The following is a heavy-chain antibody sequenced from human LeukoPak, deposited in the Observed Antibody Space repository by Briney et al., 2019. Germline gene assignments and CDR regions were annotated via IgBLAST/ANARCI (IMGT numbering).Heavy chain of an antibody. CDR2: IYYSGST. D-gene: IGHD3-22*01. CDR3: ARGGYYEMDV. CDR1: GGSISSGGYY. J-gene: IGHJ6*02. V-gene: IGHV4-31*03. Sequence: PSETLSLTCTVSGGSISSGGYYWSWIRQHPGKGLEWIGYIYYSGSTYYNPSLKSRVTISVDTSKNEFSLKLSSVTAADTAVYYCARGGYYEMDVWGQGTTVTVSS.